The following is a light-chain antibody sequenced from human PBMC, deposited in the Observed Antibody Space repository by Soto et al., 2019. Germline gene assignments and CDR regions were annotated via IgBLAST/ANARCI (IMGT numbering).Light chain of an antibody. CDR1: QGISNY. CDR2: AES. CDR3: QKYTTAPA. V-gene: IGKV1-27*01. Sequence: DIQMTQSPSSLSASVGDRVTITCRASQGISNYLAWYQQIPGNVPKLLISAESTLQSGVPSRFSGSGSGTDFTLTIRSLQPEDVATYYCQKYTTAPAFGGGTKVEIK. J-gene: IGKJ4*01.